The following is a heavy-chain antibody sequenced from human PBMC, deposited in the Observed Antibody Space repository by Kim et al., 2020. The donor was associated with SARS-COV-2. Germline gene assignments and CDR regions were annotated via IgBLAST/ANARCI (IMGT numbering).Heavy chain of an antibody. CDR2: ISYDGSNK. CDR3: ARGGDIVVVVAATFHYYGMDV. V-gene: IGHV3-30*04. Sequence: GGSLRLSCAASGFTFSSYAMHWVRQAPGKGLEWVAVISYDGSNKYYADSVKGRFTTSRDNSKNTLYLQMNSLRAEDTAVYYCARGGDIVVVVAATFHYYGMDVWGQGITVTVSS. CDR1: GFTFSSYA. D-gene: IGHD2-15*01. J-gene: IGHJ6*02.